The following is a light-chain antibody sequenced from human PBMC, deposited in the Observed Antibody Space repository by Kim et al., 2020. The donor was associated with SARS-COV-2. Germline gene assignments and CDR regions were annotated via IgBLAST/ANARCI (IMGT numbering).Light chain of an antibody. V-gene: IGLV3-1*01. J-gene: IGLJ2*01. CDR1: NLGGRY. CDR3: QAWDNNAAI. Sequence: SVAPGQTATIPCSGNNLGGRYVSWYQQRPGQAPVLVMYQDIERPSGIPDRFSGSNSGNTATLTISGTQARDEADYYCQAWDNNAAIFGGGTQLTVL. CDR2: QDI.